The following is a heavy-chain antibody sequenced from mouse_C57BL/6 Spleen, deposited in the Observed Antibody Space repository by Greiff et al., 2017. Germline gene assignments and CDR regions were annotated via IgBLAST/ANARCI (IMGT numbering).Heavy chain of an antibody. V-gene: IGHV12-3*01. J-gene: IGHJ3*01. CDR3: AGDKGELRREFAY. D-gene: IGHD2-4*01. Sequence: VKLVESGPGLVKPSHSLFLTCSITGFPITSCYYWICLRQPPGNPLELMGYSTHSGETFYNPSGQSPISITRETSKNQFFLQLSSVTTEDTAMYYCAGDKGELRREFAYWGQGTLVTVSA. CDR1: GFPITSCYY. CDR2: STHSGET.